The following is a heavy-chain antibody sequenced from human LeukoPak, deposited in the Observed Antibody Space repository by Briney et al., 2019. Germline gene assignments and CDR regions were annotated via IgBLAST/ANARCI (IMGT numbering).Heavy chain of an antibody. D-gene: IGHD3-3*01. CDR3: ASRSSIWSGYQDTLYYFDS. CDR2: IYYSGST. CDR1: GGSISSSY. J-gene: IGHJ4*02. V-gene: IGHV4-59*01. Sequence: ASETLSLTCTVSGGSISSSYWSWIRQPPGKRLEWIGHIYYSGSTNYNPSLKSRVTISVDTSKNQFSLKLSSVTAADTAVYSCASRSSIWSGYQDTLYYFDSWGQGTLVTVSS.